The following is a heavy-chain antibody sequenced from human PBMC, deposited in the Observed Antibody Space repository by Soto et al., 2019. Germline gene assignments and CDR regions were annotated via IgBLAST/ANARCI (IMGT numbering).Heavy chain of an antibody. V-gene: IGHV3-23*01. CDR1: GFTFSSYA. J-gene: IGHJ5*02. CDR2: ISGSGGST. CDR3: AKDPHGNDIAVVVAANDP. Sequence: EVQLLESGGGLVQPGGSLRLSCAASGFTFSSYAMSWVRQAPGKGLEWVSAISGSGGSTYYADSVKGRFTISRDNSKNTLYLQMNSLRAEDTAVYYCAKDPHGNDIAVVVAANDPWGQGTLVTVSS. D-gene: IGHD2-15*01.